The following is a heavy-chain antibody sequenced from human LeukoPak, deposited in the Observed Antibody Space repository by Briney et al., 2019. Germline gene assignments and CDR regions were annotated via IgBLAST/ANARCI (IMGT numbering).Heavy chain of an antibody. V-gene: IGHV3-30-3*01. CDR1: GFTFSSYA. CDR3: ARDPSAYYDFWNGYYFDF. CDR2: ISYDGSNK. D-gene: IGHD3-3*01. Sequence: GGSLRLSCAASGFTFSSYAMHWVRQAPGKGLEWVAVISYDGSNKYYADSVKGRFTISRDNSKNTLYLQMNSLRAEDTAVYYCARDPSAYYDFWNGYYFDFWGQGTLVTVSS. J-gene: IGHJ4*02.